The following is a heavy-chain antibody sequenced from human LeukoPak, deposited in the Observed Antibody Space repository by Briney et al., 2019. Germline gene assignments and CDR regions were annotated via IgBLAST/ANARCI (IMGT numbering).Heavy chain of an antibody. D-gene: IGHD3-10*01. Sequence: SETLSLTCTVSGGSISRYYWSWIRQPPGKGLEWIGEINHSGSTNYNPSLKSRVTTSVDTSKNQFSLKMRSVTVADTAVYYCARYWFGDPYYYYYMDVWGKGTTVTISS. J-gene: IGHJ6*03. CDR3: ARYWFGDPYYYYYMDV. CDR1: GGSISRYY. CDR2: INHSGST. V-gene: IGHV4-34*01.